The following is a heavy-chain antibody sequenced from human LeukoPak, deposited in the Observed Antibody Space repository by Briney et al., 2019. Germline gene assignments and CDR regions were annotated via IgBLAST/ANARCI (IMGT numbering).Heavy chain of an antibody. J-gene: IGHJ4*02. CDR1: GFTFSSYG. CDR2: IKQDGSEK. CDR3: ARVGSPDETGPRLRYFDWLLYSPNYFDY. D-gene: IGHD3-9*01. Sequence: PGGSLRLSCAASGFTFSSYGMHWVRQAPGKGLEWVANIKQDGSEKYYVDSVKGRFTISRDNAKNSLYLQMNSLRAEDTAVYYCARVGSPDETGPRLRYFDWLLYSPNYFDYWGQGTLVTVSS. V-gene: IGHV3-7*01.